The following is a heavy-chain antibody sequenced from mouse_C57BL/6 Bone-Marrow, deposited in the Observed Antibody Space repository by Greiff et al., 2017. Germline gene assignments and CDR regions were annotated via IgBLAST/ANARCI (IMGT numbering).Heavy chain of an antibody. D-gene: IGHD2-1*01. CDR2: IYPGSGST. CDR3: ARSEGGYGNSLDY. J-gene: IGHJ2*01. V-gene: IGHV1-55*01. Sequence: QVQLQQPGAELVKPGASVKMSCKASGYTFTSYWITWVKQRPGQGLEWIGDIYPGSGSTNYNEKFKSKATLTVDTSSSTAYMQLSSLTSEDSAVYYCARSEGGYGNSLDYWGQGTTLTVSS. CDR1: GYTFTSYW.